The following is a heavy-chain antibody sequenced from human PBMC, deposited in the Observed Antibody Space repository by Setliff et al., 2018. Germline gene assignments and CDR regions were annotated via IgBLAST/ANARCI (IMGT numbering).Heavy chain of an antibody. V-gene: IGHV1-2*02. J-gene: IGHJ4*02. Sequence: VASVKVSCKASGYTFTGYYLHWMRQAPGQGLEWVGWIDPKSGRTKYAVKFQGRVTMTRDTSSSTIYMEVNSLTSDDTAVYFCAKQGDLAFDYWGQGTQVTVSS. CDR2: IDPKSGRT. CDR1: GYTFTGYY. CDR3: AKQGDLAFDY. D-gene: IGHD3-16*01.